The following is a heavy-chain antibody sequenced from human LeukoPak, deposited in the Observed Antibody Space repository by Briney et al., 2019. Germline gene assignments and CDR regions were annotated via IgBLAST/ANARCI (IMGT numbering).Heavy chain of an antibody. Sequence: GGSLRLSCAASGFTFSSYGMNWARQAPGKGLEWVSYISSSSSTIQYADSVKGRFTISRDNAKNSLFLQMNSLRAEDAAVYYCARVFWAGTAIDYWGQGTLVTVSS. CDR2: ISSSSSTI. D-gene: IGHD3/OR15-3a*01. CDR1: GFTFSSYG. V-gene: IGHV3-48*01. J-gene: IGHJ4*02. CDR3: ARVFWAGTAIDY.